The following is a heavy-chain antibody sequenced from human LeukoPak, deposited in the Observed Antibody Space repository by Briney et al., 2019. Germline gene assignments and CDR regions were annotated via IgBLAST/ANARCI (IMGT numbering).Heavy chain of an antibody. V-gene: IGHV3-23*01. CDR1: GFIFGNYG. D-gene: IGHD3-10*01. CDR3: SRYPMWFGELLYFEY. Sequence: GGSLRLSCAVSGFIFGNYGMSWVRQAPGKGLEWVSGISGTGGSTYYADSVKGRFTISRDNSKNTLYLQMNSLRAEDTAVYYCSRYPMWFGELLYFEYWGQGTLVTVSS. J-gene: IGHJ4*02. CDR2: ISGTGGST.